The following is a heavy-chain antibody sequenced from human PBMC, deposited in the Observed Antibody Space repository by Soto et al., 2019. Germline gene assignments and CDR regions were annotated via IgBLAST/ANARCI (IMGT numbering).Heavy chain of an antibody. J-gene: IGHJ4*02. CDR1: GFTFSSYA. CDR3: AKTRREAARTETLFDY. D-gene: IGHD6-6*01. CDR2: ISGSGGNT. Sequence: GGSLRLSCAASGFTFSSYAMSWVRQAPGKGLEWVSGISGSGGNTYHADSVKGRFTISRDNSKNTLYLQMNSLRAEDTAVYYCAKTRREAARTETLFDYWGQGTLVTVSS. V-gene: IGHV3-23*01.